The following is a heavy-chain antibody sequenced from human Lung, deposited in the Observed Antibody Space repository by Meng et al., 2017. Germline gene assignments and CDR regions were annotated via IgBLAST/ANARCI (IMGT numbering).Heavy chain of an antibody. CDR3: ARDEDISAAGKLFGDY. CDR1: GYNFPAYW. V-gene: IGHV1-2*06. CDR2: IDPKSGDT. J-gene: IGHJ4*02. D-gene: IGHD6-13*01. Sequence: QGQRVQSGAGVKKPGASVKVSCKPSGYNFPAYWLHWVRRAPGQGLEWMGRIDPKSGDTHYAQRFQGRVTMTGDTSISTAYMELSGLRSDDTAMYYCARDEDISAAGKLFGDYWGQGTLVTVSS.